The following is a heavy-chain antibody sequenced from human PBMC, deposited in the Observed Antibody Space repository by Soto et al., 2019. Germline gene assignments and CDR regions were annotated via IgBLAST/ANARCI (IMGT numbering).Heavy chain of an antibody. CDR3: ARISGSASGNYYRDY. V-gene: IGHV3-21*01. J-gene: IGHJ4*02. Sequence: SVKGRFTISRDNAKKSLYLQMNSLRAEDTAIYYCARISGSASGNYYRDYWGQGTLVTVS. D-gene: IGHD3-10*01.